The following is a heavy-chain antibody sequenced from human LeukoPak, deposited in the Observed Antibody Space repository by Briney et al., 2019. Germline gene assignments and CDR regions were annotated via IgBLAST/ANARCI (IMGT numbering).Heavy chain of an antibody. CDR2: ISGSGGST. V-gene: IGHV3-23*01. J-gene: IGHJ6*02. CDR1: GFTFSSNA. Sequence: PGGSLRLSCAASGFTFSSNATTWVRQAPGKGLEWVSAISGSGGSTYYADSVKGRFTISRDNAKNSLYLQMNSLRAEDTAVYYCARESSSSWYHYYYGMDVWGQGTTVTVSS. CDR3: ARESSSSWYHYYYGMDV. D-gene: IGHD6-13*01.